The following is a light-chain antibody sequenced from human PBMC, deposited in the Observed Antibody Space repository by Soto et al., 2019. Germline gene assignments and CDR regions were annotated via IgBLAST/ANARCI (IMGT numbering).Light chain of an antibody. CDR2: DAS. V-gene: IGKV3-11*01. CDR1: QGVSSS. CDR3: QQRSNWPMST. Sequence: EIVLTQSPATLSLSPGERATLSCRASQGVSSSLAWYQQKPGQAPRLLIYDASNRATGIPARFSGSGSGTDFTLTISSLEPEDFAVYYCQQRSNWPMSTFGQGTRLEX. J-gene: IGKJ5*01.